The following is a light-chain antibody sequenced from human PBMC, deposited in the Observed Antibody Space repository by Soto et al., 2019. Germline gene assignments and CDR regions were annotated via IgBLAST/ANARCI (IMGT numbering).Light chain of an antibody. V-gene: IGKV1-6*02. Sequence: IQLTQSPSPLSASVGDRFAITGLASQGIRNDLGWYQQKPGKAPKLLIYAASSLQSGVPSRFSGSGSGTDFTLTISSLQPEDFATYYCLQDYNYPRTFGQGTKVDIK. CDR3: LQDYNYPRT. CDR1: QGIRND. CDR2: AAS. J-gene: IGKJ1*01.